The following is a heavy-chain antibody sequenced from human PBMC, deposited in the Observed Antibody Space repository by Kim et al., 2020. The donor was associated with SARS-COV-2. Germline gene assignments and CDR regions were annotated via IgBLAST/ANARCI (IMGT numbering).Heavy chain of an antibody. CDR1: GYIFSGYY. V-gene: IGHV1-2*02. CDR3: ARDVTGAPVIPVSVSNYGVDV. D-gene: IGHD3-16*02. CDR2: INPKSGAT. J-gene: IGHJ6*02. Sequence: ASVKVSCKASGYIFSGYYMHWVRQAPGQGLEWMGWINPKSGATTYAQRFQGRVSMITDTSTNMAYLELSGLRSDDTAVYFCARDVTGAPVIPVSVSNYGVDVWGQGTMVTVSS.